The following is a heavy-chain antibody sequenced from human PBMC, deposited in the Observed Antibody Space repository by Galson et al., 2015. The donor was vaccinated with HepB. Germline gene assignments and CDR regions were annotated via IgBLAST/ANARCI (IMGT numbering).Heavy chain of an antibody. CDR3: ATLLEGVLLNDY. D-gene: IGHD2/OR15-2a*01. CDR2: INPNSGGT. V-gene: IGHV1-2*06. Sequence: SVKVSCKASGYTFTGYYMHWVRQAPGQGLEWMGRINPNSGGTNYAQKFQGRVTMTRDTSISTAYMELSRLRSDDTAVYYCATLLEGVLLNDYWGQGTLVTVSS. CDR1: GYTFTGYY. J-gene: IGHJ4*02.